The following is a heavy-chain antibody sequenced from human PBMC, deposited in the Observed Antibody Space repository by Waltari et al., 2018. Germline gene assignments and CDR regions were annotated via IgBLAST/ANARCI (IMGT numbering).Heavy chain of an antibody. CDR3: ARHVGGRSRLQQLARYPHWFDP. J-gene: IGHJ5*02. CDR1: GGTFSSYA. Sequence: QVQLVQSGAEVKKPGSSVKVSCKASGGTFSSYAISWVRQAPGQGLEWMGAISPILGTSNYAQKFQGRVTITTDESTSTAYMELSSVTAADTAVYYCARHVGGRSRLQQLARYPHWFDPWGQGTLVTVSS. CDR2: ISPILGTS. V-gene: IGHV1-69*05. D-gene: IGHD6-13*01.